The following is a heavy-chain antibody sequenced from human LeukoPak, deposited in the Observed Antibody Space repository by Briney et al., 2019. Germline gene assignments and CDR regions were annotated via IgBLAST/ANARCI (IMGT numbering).Heavy chain of an antibody. CDR3: VRQGTITYAYFDS. CDR1: GGSISSSSYY. Sequence: SETLSLTCTVSGGSISSSSYYWGWIRQPPGKGLEWIGSIYYSGSTNYNPSLKSRVTISVDTSKNQFSLRLNSVTAADTAVYYCVRQGTITYAYFDSWGQGVPVTVSS. J-gene: IGHJ4*02. V-gene: IGHV4-39*07. CDR2: IYYSGST. D-gene: IGHD2-2*01.